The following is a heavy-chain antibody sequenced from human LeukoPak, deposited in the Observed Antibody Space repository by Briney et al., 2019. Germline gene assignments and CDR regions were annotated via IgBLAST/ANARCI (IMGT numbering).Heavy chain of an antibody. CDR1: GYTFTSYD. CDR2: MNPNSGNT. CDR3: ARTYHYYYDSSGYNVYFQH. D-gene: IGHD3-22*01. Sequence: ASVKVSCKASGYTFTSYDINWVRQATGQGLEWMGWMNPNSGNTGYAQKFHGRVTITRNTSISTAYMELSSLRSEDTAVYYCARTYHYYYDSSGYNVYFQHWGQRTLVTVSS. V-gene: IGHV1-8*03. J-gene: IGHJ1*01.